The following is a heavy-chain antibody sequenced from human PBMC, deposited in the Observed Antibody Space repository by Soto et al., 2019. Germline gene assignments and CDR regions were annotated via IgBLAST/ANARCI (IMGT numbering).Heavy chain of an antibody. CDR3: ARESGGATATLDYYCFYMDV. V-gene: IGHV1-2*04. Sequence: QVQLVQSGAEVRKPGASVTVSCRSSGDSFNDYYIHWVRQAPGQGFEWMGWINPNGGVTKYAQKFQGSVSMTRDTYIRTVYMQLSRLRSDDTAVYYCARESGGATATLDYYCFYMDVWGTGTTVTVSS. J-gene: IGHJ6*03. CDR1: GDSFNDYY. CDR2: INPNGGVT. D-gene: IGHD5-12*01.